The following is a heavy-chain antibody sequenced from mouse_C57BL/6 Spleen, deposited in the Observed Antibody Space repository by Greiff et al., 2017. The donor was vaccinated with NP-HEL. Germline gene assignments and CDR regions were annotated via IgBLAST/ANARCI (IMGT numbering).Heavy chain of an antibody. D-gene: IGHD2-3*01. V-gene: IGHV1-52*01. CDR3: ARSDGYSWFAY. CDR1: GYTFTSYW. J-gene: IGHJ3*01. CDR2: IDPSDSET. Sequence: QVQLQQPGAELVRPGSSVKLSCKASGYTFTSYWMQWVKQRPIQGLEWIGNIDPSDSETHYNQKFKDKATLTVDKSSSTAYMQLSSLTSEDSAVYYCARSDGYSWFAYWGQGTLVTVSA.